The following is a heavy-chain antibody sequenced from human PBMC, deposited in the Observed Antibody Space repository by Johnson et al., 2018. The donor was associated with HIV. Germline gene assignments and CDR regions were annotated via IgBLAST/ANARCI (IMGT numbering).Heavy chain of an antibody. J-gene: IGHJ3*02. V-gene: IGHV3-33*08. CDR1: GFTFSSYA. D-gene: IGHD3-16*01. Sequence: QVQLVESGGGVVQPGRSLRLSCAASGFTFSSYAMHWVRQAPGKGLEWVAVISYGGGEKYYGGAVEGRFTISTAISKNTLYLQMNSLRTEDTAVYYCTTQSLGAFDIWGQGTMVTVSS. CDR3: TTQSLGAFDI. CDR2: ISYGGGEK.